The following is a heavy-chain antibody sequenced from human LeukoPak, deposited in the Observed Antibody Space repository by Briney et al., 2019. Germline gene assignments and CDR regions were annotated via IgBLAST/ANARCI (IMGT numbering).Heavy chain of an antibody. D-gene: IGHD6-13*01. J-gene: IGHJ4*02. CDR2: IYTSGST. V-gene: IGHV4-4*07. Sequence: SETLSLTCTVSGGSISSYYWSWIRQPAGKGLEWIGRIYTSGSTNYNPSLKSRVTMSVDTSKNQFSLKLSSVTAADTAVYYCARSGIAAAAPNYYFDYWGQGTLVTVSS. CDR3: ARSGIAAAAPNYYFDY. CDR1: GGSISSYY.